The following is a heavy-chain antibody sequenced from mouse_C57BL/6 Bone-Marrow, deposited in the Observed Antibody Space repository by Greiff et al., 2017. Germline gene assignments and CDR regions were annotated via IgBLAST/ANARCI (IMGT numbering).Heavy chain of an antibody. Sequence: VQLQQSGPELVKPGASVKISCKASGYAFSSSWMNWVKQRPGKGLEWIGRIYPGAGDTNYNGKFKGKATLTADKSSSTAYMQLSSLTSEDAAVYFCARGGDDYGYFDVWGTGTTVTVSS. CDR1: GYAFSSSW. J-gene: IGHJ1*03. CDR3: ARGGDDYGYFDV. V-gene: IGHV1-82*01. D-gene: IGHD2-4*01. CDR2: IYPGAGDT.